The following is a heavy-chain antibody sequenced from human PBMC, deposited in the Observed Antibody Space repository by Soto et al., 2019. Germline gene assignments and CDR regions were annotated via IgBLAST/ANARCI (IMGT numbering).Heavy chain of an antibody. CDR2: IDYSGST. CDR3: ARDLSGYDYS. CDR1: GGSINSYY. V-gene: IGHV4-59*01. Sequence: SETLSLTCTVSGGSINSYYWSWIRQPPGKGLEWIGYIDYSGSTNYNPSLKSRVTISVDTSKNQFSLNLSSVTAADTAVYYCARDLSGYDYSWGQGTLVTVSS. D-gene: IGHD5-12*01. J-gene: IGHJ4*02.